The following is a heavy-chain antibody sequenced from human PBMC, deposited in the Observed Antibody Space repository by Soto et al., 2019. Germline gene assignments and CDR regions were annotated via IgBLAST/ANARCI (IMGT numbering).Heavy chain of an antibody. D-gene: IGHD3-3*01. CDR1: GFTFSSYA. Sequence: GGSLRLSCAASGFTFSSYAMTWVRQAPGRALEWVSLIGGTGGGTHYADSVKGRFTISRDNSKSTLYLQMNSLRAEDTAVYYCATTKFLQYFDYWGQVTLVTVSS. CDR3: ATTKFLQYFDY. J-gene: IGHJ4*02. V-gene: IGHV3-23*01. CDR2: IGGTGGGT.